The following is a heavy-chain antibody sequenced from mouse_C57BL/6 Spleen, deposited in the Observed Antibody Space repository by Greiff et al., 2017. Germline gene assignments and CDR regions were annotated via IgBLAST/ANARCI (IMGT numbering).Heavy chain of an antibody. CDR2: IYPGSGST. CDR1: GYTFTSYW. J-gene: IGHJ4*01. CDR3: ARGGGYYYAMDY. V-gene: IGHV1-55*01. Sequence: VQLQQPGAELVKPGASVKMSCKASGYTFTSYWITWVKQRPGQGLEWIGDIYPGSGSTNYNEKFKGKATLTVDTSSSTAYMQLSSLTSEDSAVYYCARGGGYYYAMDYWGQGTSVTVSS.